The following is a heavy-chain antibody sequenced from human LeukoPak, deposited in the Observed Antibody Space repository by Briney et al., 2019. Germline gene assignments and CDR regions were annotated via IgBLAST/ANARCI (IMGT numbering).Heavy chain of an antibody. V-gene: IGHV3-23*01. CDR1: GFTFSNYA. CDR3: AKDSAPFCFDY. Sequence: SGGSLRLSCAASGFTFSNYAMSWVRQAPGKGLEWVSTISGSGGSTYYADSVKGRFTISRDNSKNTLYLQMNSLRAEDTAVYYCAKDSAPFCFDYWGQGTLVTVSS. CDR2: ISGSGGST. J-gene: IGHJ4*02. D-gene: IGHD3-3*01.